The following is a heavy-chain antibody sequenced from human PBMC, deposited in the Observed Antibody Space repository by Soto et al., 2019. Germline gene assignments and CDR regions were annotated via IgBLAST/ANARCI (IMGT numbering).Heavy chain of an antibody. CDR1: GDSVTSGDYY. CDR3: AIADDQNRRAYDYPQH. V-gene: IGHV4-30-4*01. CDR2: ISYSGNT. D-gene: IGHD3-22*01. J-gene: IGHJ1*01. Sequence: PSETLSLTCSVSGDSVTSGDYYWTWVRQSPGKGLEWLGYISYSGNTAYNPPLSTRLTISLDTSKNHFSLNLHAATAADTAAYYSAIADDQNRRAYDYPQHCGQGTPVTVS.